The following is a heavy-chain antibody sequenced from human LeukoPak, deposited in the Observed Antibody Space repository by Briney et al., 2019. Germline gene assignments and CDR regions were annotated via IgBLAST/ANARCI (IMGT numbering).Heavy chain of an antibody. V-gene: IGHV4-59*08. Sequence: SETLSLTCSVSGDSVTSYYWSWIRQPPGKGLEWIGYVSSDGTPNHTPSLRSRVNMSVDTAKNHISLSLTSLTAADTAIYYCARLDWTGDGCYNHWGRGTLVTVSS. D-gene: IGHD2-21*01. CDR2: VSSDGTP. CDR3: ARLDWTGDGCYNH. J-gene: IGHJ4*02. CDR1: GDSVTSYY.